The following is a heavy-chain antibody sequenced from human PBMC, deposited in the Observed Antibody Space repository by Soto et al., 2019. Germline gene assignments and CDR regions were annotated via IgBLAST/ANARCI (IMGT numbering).Heavy chain of an antibody. CDR3: ARQNYDSSGYYYYGMDV. Sequence: ASVKVSCKASGYTFTSYDINWVRQATGQGLEWMGWMNPNSGNTGYAQKLQGRVTMTRNTSISTAYMELSSLRSEDTAVYYCARQNYDSSGYYYYGMDVCGQGTTVTVSS. D-gene: IGHD3-22*01. CDR1: GYTFTSYD. V-gene: IGHV1-8*01. J-gene: IGHJ6*02. CDR2: MNPNSGNT.